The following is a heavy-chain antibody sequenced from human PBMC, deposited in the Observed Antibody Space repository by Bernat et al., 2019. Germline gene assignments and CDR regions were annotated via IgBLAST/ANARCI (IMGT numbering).Heavy chain of an antibody. Sequence: QVQLVQSGAEVKKPGASVKVSCKASGYTFTDYGISWVRQAPGQGLEWMGWIDAYNGKTNYAQKLQGRVTMTTDTSTSTAYMELRSLRSADTAVCYCARVKTGKSNYYPYYLDDWGKGTTVTVSS. V-gene: IGHV1-18*01. D-gene: IGHD1-1*01. J-gene: IGHJ6*03. CDR3: ARVKTGKSNYYPYYLDD. CDR2: IDAYNGKT. CDR1: GYTFTDYG.